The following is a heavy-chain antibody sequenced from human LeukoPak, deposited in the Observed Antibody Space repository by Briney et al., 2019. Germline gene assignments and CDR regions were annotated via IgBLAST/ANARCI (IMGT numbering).Heavy chain of an antibody. V-gene: IGHV5-51*01. D-gene: IGHD2-15*01. CDR2: IYPGDSDT. CDR1: GYSFTSYW. CDR3: ARIPYCSGGSCYRYFDY. Sequence: GESLKISCKGSGYSFTSYWIGWVRQMPGKGLEWMGIIYPGDSDTRYSPSFQGQVTISADKSISTAYLQWRSLKASDTAMYYCARIPYCSGGSCYRYFDYWGQGTLVTVSS. J-gene: IGHJ4*02.